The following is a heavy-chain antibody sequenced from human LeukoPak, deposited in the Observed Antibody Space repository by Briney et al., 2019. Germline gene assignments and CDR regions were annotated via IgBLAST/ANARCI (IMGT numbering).Heavy chain of an antibody. V-gene: IGHV4-39*01. CDR2: IYYSGST. CDR3: ARRVYSSIWVR. D-gene: IGHD6-13*01. CDR1: GGSISSSSYY. Sequence: SETLSLTCTVSGGSISSSSYYWGWIRQPPGKGLEWIGSIYYSGSTYYNPSLKSRVTISVDTSKNQFSLKLSSVTAADTAVYFCARRVYSSIWVRWGQGTLVTVSS. J-gene: IGHJ4*02.